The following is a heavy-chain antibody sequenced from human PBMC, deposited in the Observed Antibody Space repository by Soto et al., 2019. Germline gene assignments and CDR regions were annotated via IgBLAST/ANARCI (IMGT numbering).Heavy chain of an antibody. Sequence: SETLSLTCTVSGGSIGSYYWTWIRQSPGKGLEWIGYIYYTGTTNYNPSLKSRVTISLDTSKNQSSLKLSSVTAADTAVYYCARHLTVTSPMDVWGKGTTVTVSS. D-gene: IGHD4-17*01. J-gene: IGHJ6*04. CDR1: GGSIGSYY. CDR3: ARHLTVTSPMDV. CDR2: IYYTGTT. V-gene: IGHV4-59*08.